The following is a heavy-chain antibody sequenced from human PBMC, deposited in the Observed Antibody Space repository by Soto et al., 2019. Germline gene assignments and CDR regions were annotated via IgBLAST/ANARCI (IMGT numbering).Heavy chain of an antibody. Sequence: GGSLRLSCVMSGFSFSDYWVAWVRQAPGKGLAWVASIKYDGRENKYADSVKGRFTISRDNAKNSVYLQMNSLRAEDTAVYYCARGVSWGHFDNWGQGSLVTVSS. CDR1: GFSFSDYW. D-gene: IGHD7-27*01. CDR2: IKYDGREN. V-gene: IGHV3-7*05. CDR3: ARGVSWGHFDN. J-gene: IGHJ4*02.